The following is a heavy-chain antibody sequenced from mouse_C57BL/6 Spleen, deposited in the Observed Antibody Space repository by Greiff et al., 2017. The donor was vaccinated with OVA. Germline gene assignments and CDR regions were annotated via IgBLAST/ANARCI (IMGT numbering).Heavy chain of an antibody. CDR2: IWSGGST. D-gene: IGHD2-4*01. J-gene: IGHJ2*01. CDR1: GFSLTSYG. CDR3: ASHYDYDGPFDY. V-gene: IGHV2-2*01. Sequence: QVHVKQSGPGLVQPSQSLSITCTVSGFSLTSYGVHWVRQSPGKGLEWLGVIWSGGSTDYNAAFISRLSISKDNSKSQVFFKMNSLQADDTAIYYCASHYDYDGPFDYWGQGTTLTVSS.